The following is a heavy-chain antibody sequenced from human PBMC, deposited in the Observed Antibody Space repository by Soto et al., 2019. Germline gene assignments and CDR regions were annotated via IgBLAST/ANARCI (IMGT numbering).Heavy chain of an antibody. CDR3: AREGWPLLQTGMDV. D-gene: IGHD2-15*01. CDR2: ISSSNRTI. CDR1: GFTFRSYS. J-gene: IGHJ6*02. Sequence: EVQLVESGGGLKQPGGSLRLSCAASGFTFRSYSRNWVRQAPGKGLEWVSYISSSNRTINYADSVKGRFIISRDNAKNSLYLQMHSLRDEDTAVSYCAREGWPLLQTGMDVWGQGTTVTVSS. V-gene: IGHV3-48*02.